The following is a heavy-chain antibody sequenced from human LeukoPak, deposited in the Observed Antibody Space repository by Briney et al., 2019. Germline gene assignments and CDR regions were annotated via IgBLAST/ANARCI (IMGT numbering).Heavy chain of an antibody. CDR2: TIPMFGTA. J-gene: IGHJ3*02. V-gene: IGHV1-69*05. D-gene: IGHD5-24*01. Sequence: SVKVSCKASGGTFNNYAISWVRKAPGQGLEWMGGTIPMFGTAKYAQNFQDRVTVITDESTGTAYMELRSLRSEDTAVFYCAIPRGPMGTLVYGGFEIWGQGTMVTGSS. CDR1: GGTFNNYA. CDR3: AIPRGPMGTLVYGGFEI.